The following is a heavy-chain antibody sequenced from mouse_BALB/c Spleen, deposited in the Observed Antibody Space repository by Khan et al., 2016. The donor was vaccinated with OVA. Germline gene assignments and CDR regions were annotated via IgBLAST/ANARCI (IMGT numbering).Heavy chain of an antibody. V-gene: IGHV14-3*02. Sequence: VQLQQSGAELVKPGASVKLSCTASGFNIKDTYMHWVKQRPEQGLEWIGRIDPANGNTKYDPKFQGKATITADTSSNTAYLQLSSLTSEDTAVYYCVYGSSYWYFDVWGAWTTVTVSS. D-gene: IGHD1-1*01. CDR2: IDPANGNT. CDR1: GFNIKDTY. J-gene: IGHJ1*01. CDR3: VYGSSYWYFDV.